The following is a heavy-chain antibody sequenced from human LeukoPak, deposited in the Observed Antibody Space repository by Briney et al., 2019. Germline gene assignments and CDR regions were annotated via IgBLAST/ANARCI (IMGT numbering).Heavy chain of an antibody. Sequence: PGGSLRLSCAASGFTFSSYNMNWVRQAPGKGLEWVSYISSSSTIYYADSVKGRFTISRDNAKNSLYLQMNSLRAEDTAVYYCARHFCSSTSCSNWGQGTLVTVSS. CDR2: ISSSSTI. CDR3: ARHFCSSTSCSN. D-gene: IGHD2-2*01. V-gene: IGHV3-48*01. CDR1: GFTFSSYN. J-gene: IGHJ4*02.